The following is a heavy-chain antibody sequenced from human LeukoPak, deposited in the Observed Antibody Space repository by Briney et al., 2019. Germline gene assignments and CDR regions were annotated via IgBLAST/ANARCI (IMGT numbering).Heavy chain of an antibody. D-gene: IGHD4-11*01. CDR3: AKDCKVTRGDFFDY. J-gene: IGHJ4*02. CDR1: GFTFSSYA. CDR2: LSDAGSRI. Sequence: GGSLRLSCAASGFTFSSYAMSWVRQAPGKGLEWVSGLSDAGSRIYYADSVKGRFTISRDNSKNTLYLQMNSLRAEDTALYYCAKDCKVTRGDFFDYWGQGALVTVSS. V-gene: IGHV3-23*01.